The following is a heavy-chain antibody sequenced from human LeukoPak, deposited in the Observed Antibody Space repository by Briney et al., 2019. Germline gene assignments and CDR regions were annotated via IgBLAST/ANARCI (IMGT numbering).Heavy chain of an antibody. D-gene: IGHD3-22*01. CDR1: GYTFTSYG. CDR3: ASYYDSSGYYF. J-gene: IGHJ4*02. Sequence: ASVKVSCKASGYTFTSYGISWVRQAPGQGLEWMGWINAGNGNTKYSQKFQGRVTITRDTSASTAYMELSSLRSEDTAVYYCASYYDSSGYYFWGQGTLVTVSS. V-gene: IGHV1-3*01. CDR2: INAGNGNT.